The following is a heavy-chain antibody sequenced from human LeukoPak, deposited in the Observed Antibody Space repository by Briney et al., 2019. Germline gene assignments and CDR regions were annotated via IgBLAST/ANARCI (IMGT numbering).Heavy chain of an antibody. D-gene: IGHD3-22*01. CDR3: AREPQGDSSGYDAFDI. CDR1: GFTVSSNY. CDR2: IYSGGST. Sequence: GGSLRLSCAASGFTVSSNYMTWVRQAPGKGLEWVSVIYSGGSTYYADSVKGRFTLSRDYSKNTLFLQMNSLRAEDTAVYYCAREPQGDSSGYDAFDIWGQGTVVTVSS. J-gene: IGHJ3*02. V-gene: IGHV3-66*01.